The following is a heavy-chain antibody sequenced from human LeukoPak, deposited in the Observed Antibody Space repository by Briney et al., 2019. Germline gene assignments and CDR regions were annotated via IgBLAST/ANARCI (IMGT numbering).Heavy chain of an antibody. CDR2: IYSGGST. J-gene: IGHJ4*02. V-gene: IGHV3-66*01. CDR1: GFTLSNYN. Sequence: GGSLRLSCAASGFTLSNYNMNWVRQAPGKGLEWVSVIYSGGSTYYADSVKGRFTIFRDNSKNTLYLQMNSLRAEDTAVYYCARDRYRGIVATIPLVPFDYWGQGTLVTVSS. CDR3: ARDRYRGIVATIPLVPFDY. D-gene: IGHD5-12*01.